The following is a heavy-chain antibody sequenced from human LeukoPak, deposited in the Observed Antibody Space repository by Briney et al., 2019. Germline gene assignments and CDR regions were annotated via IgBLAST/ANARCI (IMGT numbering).Heavy chain of an antibody. V-gene: IGHV3-30*03. CDR3: ARDLFGSLDAFDI. CDR1: GFTFSSYG. J-gene: IGHJ3*02. Sequence: QPGRSLRLSCAASGFTFSSYGMHWVRQAPGKGLEWVAVISYDGTNKYYADSVKGRFTISRDNSKNTLYLQMNSLRAEDTAVYYCARDLFGSLDAFDIWGQGTMVTVSS. CDR2: ISYDGTNK. D-gene: IGHD2-15*01.